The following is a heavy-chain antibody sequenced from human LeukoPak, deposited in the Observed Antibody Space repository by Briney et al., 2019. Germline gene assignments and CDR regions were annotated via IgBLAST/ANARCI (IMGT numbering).Heavy chain of an antibody. J-gene: IGHJ4*02. CDR3: ARRGEGLATVTGFDY. V-gene: IGHV1-8*03. Sequence: ASVKVSCKASGYTFTSYDINWVRQATGQGLEWMGWMNPNSGNTGYAQKFQGRVTITRNTSISTAYMELSSLRSEDTAVYYCARRGEGLATVTGFDYWGQGTLVTVSS. D-gene: IGHD4-17*01. CDR1: GYTFTSYD. CDR2: MNPNSGNT.